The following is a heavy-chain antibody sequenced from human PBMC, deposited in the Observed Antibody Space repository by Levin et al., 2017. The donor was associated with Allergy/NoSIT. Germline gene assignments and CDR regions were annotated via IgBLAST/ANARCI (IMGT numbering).Heavy chain of an antibody. J-gene: IGHJ4*02. D-gene: IGHD1-26*01. Sequence: SETLSLTCTVSGGSISSYYWSWIRQPPGKGLEWIGYIYYSGSTNYNPSLKSRVTISVDTSKNQFSLKLSSVTAADTAVYYCARAWLAGATIDYWGQGTLVTVSS. CDR3: ARAWLAGATIDY. V-gene: IGHV4-59*01. CDR2: IYYSGST. CDR1: GGSISSYY.